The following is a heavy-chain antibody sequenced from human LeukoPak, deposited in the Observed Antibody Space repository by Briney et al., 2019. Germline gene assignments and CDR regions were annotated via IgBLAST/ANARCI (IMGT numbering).Heavy chain of an antibody. CDR3: AKDRYNAVRNFDY. D-gene: IGHD5-24*01. V-gene: IGHV3-23*01. Sequence: RGSLRLSCAASGFTFSSYAMSWVRQAPGKGLEWVSGISGGGGSTDYGDSVKGRFTISRDNSKNTLYLQMNSLRAEDTAVYYCAKDRYNAVRNFDYWGQGTLVTVSS. CDR2: ISGGGGST. CDR1: GFTFSSYA. J-gene: IGHJ4*02.